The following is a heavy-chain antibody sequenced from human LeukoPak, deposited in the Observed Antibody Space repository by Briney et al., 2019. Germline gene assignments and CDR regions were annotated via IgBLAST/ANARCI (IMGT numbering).Heavy chain of an antibody. CDR1: GYTFTSYG. Sequence: ASVKVSCKASGYTFTSYGISWVRQAPGQGLEWMGWISAYNGNTNYAQKLQGRVTMTTDTSTSTAYMELRSLRSDDTAVYYCARDGLFGKQWLPSQGYWGQGTLVTVSS. CDR2: ISAYNGNT. V-gene: IGHV1-18*01. D-gene: IGHD6-19*01. CDR3: ARDGLFGKQWLPSQGY. J-gene: IGHJ4*02.